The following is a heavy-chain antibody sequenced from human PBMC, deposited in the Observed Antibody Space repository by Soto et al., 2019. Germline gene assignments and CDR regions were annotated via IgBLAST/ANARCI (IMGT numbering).Heavy chain of an antibody. V-gene: IGHV4-34*01. CDR2: INHSGST. D-gene: IGHD2-8*02. CDR1: GGSFSGYY. Sequence: QVQLQQWGAGLLKPSETLSLTCAVYGGSFSGYYWTWIRQPPGTGLEWIGEINHSGSTNYNPSLKSLFTISVDTSKNQFSLKLTSVTVADTAVYYCARDKITGLFDYWGQGTLVTVSS. J-gene: IGHJ4*02. CDR3: ARDKITGLFDY.